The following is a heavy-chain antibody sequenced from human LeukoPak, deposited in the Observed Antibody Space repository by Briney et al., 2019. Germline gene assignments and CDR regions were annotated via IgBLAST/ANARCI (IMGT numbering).Heavy chain of an antibody. CDR2: IFYDGSEK. V-gene: IGHV3-30*18. CDR3: AKKAMEAYSSNWFDY. J-gene: IGHJ4*02. Sequence: PGGSLRPSCAASGFTFSNYGMHWVRQAPGKGLEWVAVIFYDGSEKYYADSVKGRFTISRDNSKNTLYLQMNSLRTGDTAVYYCAKKAMEAYSSNWFDYWGQGTLVTVSS. D-gene: IGHD6-13*01. CDR1: GFTFSNYG.